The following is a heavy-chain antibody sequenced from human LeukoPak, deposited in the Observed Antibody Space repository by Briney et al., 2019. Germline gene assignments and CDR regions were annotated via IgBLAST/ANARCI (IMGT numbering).Heavy chain of an antibody. CDR2: TSSSSTYI. D-gene: IGHD1-7*01. Sequence: GGSLRLSCAASGFTFNTYSMNWVRQAPGKGLEWVSSTSSSSTYIYYANSVKGRFTISRDNAKNSLYLQMNSLRADDTAVYYCVRDAGYNWNLEGLLEYWGQGTLVTVSS. J-gene: IGHJ4*02. CDR1: GFTFNTYS. CDR3: VRDAGYNWNLEGLLEY. V-gene: IGHV3-21*01.